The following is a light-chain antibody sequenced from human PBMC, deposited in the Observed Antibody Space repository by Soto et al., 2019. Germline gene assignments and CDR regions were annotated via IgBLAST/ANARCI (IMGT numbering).Light chain of an antibody. V-gene: IGLV1-44*01. CDR1: SSNIGSNT. CDR2: SNN. Sequence: QSVLTQPPSASGTPGQRVTISCSGSSSNIGSNTVNWYQQLPGTAPKLLIYSNNQRPSGVPDRFSGSKSGTSDSLAISGLQSEDEADYYCAAWDDSLNGWVFGGGTKVTVL. J-gene: IGLJ3*02. CDR3: AAWDDSLNGWV.